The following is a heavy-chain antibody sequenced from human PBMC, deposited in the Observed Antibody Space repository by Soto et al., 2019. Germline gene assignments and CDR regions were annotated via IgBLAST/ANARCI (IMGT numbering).Heavy chain of an antibody. CDR1: GGSISSYY. CDR2: IYTSGST. CDR3: ASSLYYYGSGSYYYYYGMDI. D-gene: IGHD3-10*01. V-gene: IGHV4-4*07. J-gene: IGHJ6*02. Sequence: SETLSLTCTVSGGSISSYYWSWIRQPAGKGLEWIGRIYTSGSTNYNPSLKSRVTMSVDTSKNQFSLKLSSVTAADTAVYYCASSLYYYGSGSYYYYYGMDIWGQGTTVTVSS.